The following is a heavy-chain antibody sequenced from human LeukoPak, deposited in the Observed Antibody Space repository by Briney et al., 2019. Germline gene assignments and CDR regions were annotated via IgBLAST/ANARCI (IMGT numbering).Heavy chain of an antibody. CDR1: GFSLSDHW. CDR3: AKDRTIFKD. V-gene: IGHV3-74*01. Sequence: GSLRPSFGAPGFSLSDHWIQRVRPVPREGLVWVSRMSPEGSGTTYGDSVKGRFTISRDNSKNTLYLQMNSLRADDTAVYYCAKDRTIFKDWGQGTLVTVSS. CDR2: MSPEGSGT. J-gene: IGHJ4*02. D-gene: IGHD3-9*01.